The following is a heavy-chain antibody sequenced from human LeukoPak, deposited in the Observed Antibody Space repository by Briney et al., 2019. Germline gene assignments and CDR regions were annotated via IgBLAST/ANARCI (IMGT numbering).Heavy chain of an antibody. D-gene: IGHD3-10*01. CDR1: GYSISSGYY. Sequence: SETLSLTCAVSGYSISSGYYWGWIRKPPGKGLEWIGSIYHSGSTYYNPSLKSRVTISVDTSKNQFSLKLSSVAAADTAVYYCARYMVRGVIYPLNDAFDIWGQGTMVTVSS. CDR3: ARYMVRGVIYPLNDAFDI. V-gene: IGHV4-38-2*01. CDR2: IYHSGST. J-gene: IGHJ3*02.